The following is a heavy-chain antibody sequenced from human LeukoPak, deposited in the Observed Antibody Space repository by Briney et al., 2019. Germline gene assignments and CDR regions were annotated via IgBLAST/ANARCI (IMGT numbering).Heavy chain of an antibody. CDR2: IYTSGST. Sequence: KPSETLSLTCTVSGGSMSSYYWSWIRQPAGKGLEWIGRIYTSGSTNYNPSLKSRVTISVDTSKNQFSLKLSSVTAADTAVYYCARSYGDYVRGYFDYWGQGTLVTVSS. CDR1: GGSMSSYY. V-gene: IGHV4-4*07. D-gene: IGHD4-17*01. CDR3: ARSYGDYVRGYFDY. J-gene: IGHJ4*02.